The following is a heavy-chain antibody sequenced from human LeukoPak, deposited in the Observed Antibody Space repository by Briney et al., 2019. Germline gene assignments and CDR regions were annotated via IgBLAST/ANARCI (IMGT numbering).Heavy chain of an antibody. CDR1: GFAYSSFG. Sequence: GRSLRLSCAASGFAYSSFGMHWVRQAPGKGLEWVAVIWYDGTNKYYADSVKGRFTISGDNSKNTLYLQMNSLRAEDTAVYYCARATVTRWLDPWGQGTLVTVSS. V-gene: IGHV3-33*01. CDR3: ARATVTRWLDP. J-gene: IGHJ5*02. CDR2: IWYDGTNK. D-gene: IGHD4-17*01.